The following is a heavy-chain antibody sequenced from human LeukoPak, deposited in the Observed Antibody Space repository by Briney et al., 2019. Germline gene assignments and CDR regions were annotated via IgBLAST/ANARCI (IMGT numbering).Heavy chain of an antibody. V-gene: IGHV4-59*01. CDR1: GGSINGNY. CDR2: IYDDGTT. CDR3: ARVFRGAVTANWFDL. D-gene: IGHD2-21*02. J-gene: IGHJ5*02. Sequence: SETLSFTCSVSGGSINGNYWTWIRQPPGKGLEWIGYIYDDGTTNYNPSLESRLTMSIDRSASHFSLTLRSVTAADTAVYYCARVFRGAVTANWFDLWGQGTLVSVSS.